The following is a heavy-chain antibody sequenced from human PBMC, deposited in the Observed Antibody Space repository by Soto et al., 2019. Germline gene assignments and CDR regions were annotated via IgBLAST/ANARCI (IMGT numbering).Heavy chain of an antibody. CDR3: AKLGGYYYDSSGYSYFDY. D-gene: IGHD3-22*01. Sequence: GSLRLSCAASGFTFSSYSMNCFLQSPVKVLEWVSAISGSGGSTYYADSVKGRFTISRDNSKNTLYLQMNSLRAEDTAVYYCAKLGGYYYDSSGYSYFDYWGQGTLVTVSS. J-gene: IGHJ4*02. V-gene: IGHV3-23*01. CDR1: GFTFSSYS. CDR2: ISGSGGST.